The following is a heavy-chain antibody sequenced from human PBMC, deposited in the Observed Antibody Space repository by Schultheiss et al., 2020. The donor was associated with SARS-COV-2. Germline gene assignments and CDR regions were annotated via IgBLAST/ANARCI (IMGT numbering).Heavy chain of an antibody. CDR2: IYTSGST. V-gene: IGHV4-4*07. CDR1: GDSIISYY. Sequence: SETLSLTCTVSGDSIISYYWSWIRKSPGKGLEWIGRIYTSGSTNYNPSLKSRVTISVDTSKNQFSLKLSSVTAADTAVYYCARGPRDIVGATGWDYWGQGTLVTVSS. CDR3: ARGPRDIVGATGWDY. D-gene: IGHD1-26*01. J-gene: IGHJ4*02.